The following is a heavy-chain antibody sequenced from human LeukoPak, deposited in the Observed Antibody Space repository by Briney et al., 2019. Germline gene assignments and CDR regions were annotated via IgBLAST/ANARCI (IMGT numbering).Heavy chain of an antibody. CDR3: ATVLNAYFFNY. V-gene: IGHV4-39*01. CDR2: ISYSGST. CDR1: GDSISSSSYY. Sequence: SETLSLTCTVSGDSISSSSYYWGWIRQPPGKGLEWIGSISYSGSTFYNPSLKSRVTISVDTSKNQYSLTLTSVTAADTAVYYCATVLNAYFFNYWGNGTLVTVSS. J-gene: IGHJ4*01. D-gene: IGHD4-23*01.